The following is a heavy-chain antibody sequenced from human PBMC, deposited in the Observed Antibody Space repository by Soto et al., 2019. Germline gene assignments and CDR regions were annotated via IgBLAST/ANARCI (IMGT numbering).Heavy chain of an antibody. CDR2: INHGGTS. CDR3: ARELSGCSGGSCYPSDFVY. V-gene: IGHV4-34*01. Sequence: PSETLSLTCAVHGGSFSGYYWDWIRQPPGKGLEWIGEINHGGTSNYNPSLKSRVTISVDTSKNQSSLKLSSVTAADTAVYYCARELSGCSGGSCYPSDFVYWCQGTLVTVSS. D-gene: IGHD2-15*01. J-gene: IGHJ4*02. CDR1: GGSFSGYY.